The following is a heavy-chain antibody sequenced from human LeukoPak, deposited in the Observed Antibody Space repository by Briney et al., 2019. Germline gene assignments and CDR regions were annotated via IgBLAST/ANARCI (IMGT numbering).Heavy chain of an antibody. V-gene: IGHV3-11*01. CDR2: ICDSGRTI. J-gene: IGHJ4*02. CDR1: GFTFSDYY. CDR3: ARDRLGDYDHSGYYDK. Sequence: GGSLRLSCAASGFTFSDYYMSWIRQAPGKGLEWVSYICDSGRTIYYADSVKGRFTISRDNAKNSVCLQMNNLGAEDTAVYYCARDRLGDYDHSGYYDKWGQGTLVTVSS. D-gene: IGHD3-22*01.